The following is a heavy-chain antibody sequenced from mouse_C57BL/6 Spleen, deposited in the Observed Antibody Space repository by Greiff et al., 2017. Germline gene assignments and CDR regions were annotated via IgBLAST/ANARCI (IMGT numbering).Heavy chain of an antibody. Sequence: VKLLESGAELVRPGASVTLSCKASGYTFTDYEMHWVKQTPVHGLEWIGAIDPETGGTAYNQKFKGKAILTADKSSSTAYMELRSLTSEDSAVYYCTNYDPFAYWGQGTLVTVSA. CDR2: IDPETGGT. V-gene: IGHV1-15*01. D-gene: IGHD2-4*01. CDR1: GYTFTDYE. CDR3: TNYDPFAY. J-gene: IGHJ3*01.